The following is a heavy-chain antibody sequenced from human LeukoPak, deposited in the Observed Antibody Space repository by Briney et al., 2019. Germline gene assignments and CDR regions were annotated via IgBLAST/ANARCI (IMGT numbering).Heavy chain of an antibody. CDR1: GFTFSSYE. CDR2: ISSSGSTI. J-gene: IGHJ4*02. D-gene: IGHD6-13*01. Sequence: GGSLRLSCAASGFTFSSYEMNWVRQAPGNGLKGVSYISSSGSTISYADSVKGRFTISRDNAKNSLYLQMSSLRVEDTAVYYCACNWYPENLDYWGQGTLVTVSS. CDR3: ACNWYPENLDY. V-gene: IGHV3-48*03.